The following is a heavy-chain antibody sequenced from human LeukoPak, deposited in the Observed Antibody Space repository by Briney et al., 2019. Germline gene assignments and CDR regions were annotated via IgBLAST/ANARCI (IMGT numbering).Heavy chain of an antibody. CDR1: GGTFSSYA. CDR3: AREAYDYVWGRYRFPVYFDY. CDR2: IIPILGIA. V-gene: IGHV1-69*04. D-gene: IGHD3-16*02. Sequence: ASVKVSCKASGGTFSSYAISWVRQAPGQGREWVGRIIPILGIANYAQEFQGRVNIAADKCTSTAYMEQSSLRLEETAVYFCAREAYDYVWGRYRFPVYFDYWGQGTLVTVSS. J-gene: IGHJ4*02.